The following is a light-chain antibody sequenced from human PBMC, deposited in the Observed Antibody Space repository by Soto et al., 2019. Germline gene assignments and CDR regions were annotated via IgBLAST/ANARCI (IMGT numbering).Light chain of an antibody. CDR1: QAISSY. Sequence: IQLTQSPSSLSASVGDKVTITCRASQAISSYFAWYQQQPGRAPKLLTYAASTLQSGVPSRFSGSGSGTDFTLTISSLQPEDVETYYCQHLNSDLLTLGGGTKVDI. CDR3: QHLNSDLLT. CDR2: AAS. V-gene: IGKV1-9*01. J-gene: IGKJ4*01.